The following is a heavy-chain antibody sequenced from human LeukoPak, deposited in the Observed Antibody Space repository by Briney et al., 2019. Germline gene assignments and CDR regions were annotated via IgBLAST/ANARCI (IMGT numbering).Heavy chain of an antibody. CDR2: IWYDGSNK. J-gene: IGHJ3*02. V-gene: IGHV3-33*01. CDR1: GFTFSSYG. Sequence: GGSLRLSCAASGFTFSSYGMHWVRQAPGKGLEWVAVIWYDGSNKYYADSVKGRFTISRDNSKNTLYLQMNSLRAEDTAVYYCARVGEAVTMIVDEDAFDIWGQGTMVTVSS. CDR3: ARVGEAVTMIVDEDAFDI. D-gene: IGHD3-22*01.